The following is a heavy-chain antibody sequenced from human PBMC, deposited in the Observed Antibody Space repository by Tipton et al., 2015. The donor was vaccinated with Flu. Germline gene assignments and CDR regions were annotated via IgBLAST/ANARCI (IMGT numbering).Heavy chain of an antibody. J-gene: IGHJ4*02. D-gene: IGHD1/OR15-1a*01. CDR2: IYYSGST. CDR1: GGSLSSYY. Sequence: LRLSCTVSGGSLSSYYWSWIRQPPGKGLEWIGYIYYSGSTNYNPSLKSRVTISVDTSQNQFSLKLSSVTAADTAVYYCARGRWEQRVGFDCWGRGTLVTVSS. V-gene: IGHV4-59*01. CDR3: ARGRWEQRVGFDC.